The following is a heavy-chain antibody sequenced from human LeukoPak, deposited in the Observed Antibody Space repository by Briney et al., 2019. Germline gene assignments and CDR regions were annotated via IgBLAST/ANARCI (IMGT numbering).Heavy chain of an antibody. J-gene: IGHJ3*02. Sequence: GGSLRLSCAASGFTFSSYEMNWVRQAPGKGLEWVSYISSSGSTIYYADSVKGRFTISRDNAKNSLYLQMNSLRAEDTAAYYCARTIWSGYSADAFDIWGQGTMVTVSS. CDR2: ISSSGSTI. D-gene: IGHD3-3*01. CDR3: ARTIWSGYSADAFDI. CDR1: GFTFSSYE. V-gene: IGHV3-48*03.